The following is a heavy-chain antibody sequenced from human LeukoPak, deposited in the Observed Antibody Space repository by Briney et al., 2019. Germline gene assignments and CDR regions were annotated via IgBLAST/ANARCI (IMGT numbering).Heavy chain of an antibody. CDR1: GGSISSYY. V-gene: IGHV4-59*06. Sequence: SETLSLTCTVSGGSISSYYWSWIRQHPGKGLEWIGYIYYSGSTYYNPSLKSRVTISVDTSKNQFSLKLSSVTAADTAVYYCARVSRTGERRWFDPWGQGTLVTVSS. CDR2: IYYSGST. J-gene: IGHJ5*02. D-gene: IGHD7-27*01. CDR3: ARVSRTGERRWFDP.